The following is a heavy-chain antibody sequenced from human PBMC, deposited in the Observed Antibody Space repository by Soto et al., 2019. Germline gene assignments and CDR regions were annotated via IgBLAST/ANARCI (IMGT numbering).Heavy chain of an antibody. V-gene: IGHV1-8*01. J-gene: IGHJ4*02. CDR1: GYTFTSYD. CDR3: ARGPMGADTYYLDY. Sequence: QVQLVQSGAEVKKPGASVKVSCKASGYTFTSYDINWVRQATGQGLEWMGWMNPNSGNTGYAQKFQGRVTMTRNTSIRTAYMELSSMRSEDTAVYYCARGPMGADTYYLDYWGQGTLVTVSP. CDR2: MNPNSGNT. D-gene: IGHD1-26*01.